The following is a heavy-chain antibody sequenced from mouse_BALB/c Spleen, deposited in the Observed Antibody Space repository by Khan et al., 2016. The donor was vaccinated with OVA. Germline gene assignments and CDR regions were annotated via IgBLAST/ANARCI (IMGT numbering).Heavy chain of an antibody. CDR2: IWSDGST. CDR3: ARQTNYPYNIMDY. J-gene: IGHJ4*01. D-gene: IGHD2-12*01. V-gene: IGHV2-6-1*01. CDR1: GFSLTNYG. Sequence: QVQLKESGPGLVAPSQSLSLTCTISGFSLTNYGVHWVRQPPGKGLEWLVVIWSDGSTTYNSALKSRLTISKDNSKSQIFLKMNSLQTDDTAMYFCARQTNYPYNIMDYWGQGTSVTVSS.